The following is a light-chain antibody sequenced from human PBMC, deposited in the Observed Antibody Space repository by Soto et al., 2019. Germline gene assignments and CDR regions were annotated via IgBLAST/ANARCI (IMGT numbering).Light chain of an antibody. CDR1: QSVASN. CDR3: QHYNNWPIT. J-gene: IGKJ5*01. CDR2: GAS. Sequence: EVVMTQSPATLSVSPGESVTLSCRASQSVASNLAWYQQRPGQAPSLLIYGASTRAPGIPARFSGSGSGTDFTLTISSLQSEDFAVYHCQHYNNWPITFGQGTRLEI. V-gene: IGKV3-15*01.